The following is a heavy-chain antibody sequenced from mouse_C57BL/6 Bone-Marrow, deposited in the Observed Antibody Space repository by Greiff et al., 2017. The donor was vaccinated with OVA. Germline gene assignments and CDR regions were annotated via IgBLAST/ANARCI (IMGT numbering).Heavy chain of an antibody. Sequence: QVQLKESGAELVMPGASVKLSCKASGYTFTSYWMHWVKQRPGQGLEWIGEIDPSDSYTNYNQKFKGKSTLTVDKSSSTAYMQLSSLTSEDSAVYYCARLNYDYDEEVYFDYGGQGTTLTVSA. D-gene: IGHD2-4*01. CDR3: ARLNYDYDEEVYFDY. CDR2: IDPSDSYT. J-gene: IGHJ2*01. CDR1: GYTFTSYW. V-gene: IGHV1-69*01.